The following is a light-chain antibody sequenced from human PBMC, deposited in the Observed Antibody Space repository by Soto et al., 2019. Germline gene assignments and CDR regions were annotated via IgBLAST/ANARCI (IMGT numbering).Light chain of an antibody. CDR2: DVI. J-gene: IGLJ1*01. Sequence: QSALIQPRSVSGSPGQSVTISCTGTSSDVGVYKYASWYRQLPGKAPQLMIYDVITRPSGVPDRFSGSKSGNTASLTISGLQADDEADYYCCSYAGDYTFVFGTGTKLTVL. CDR3: CSYAGDYTFV. V-gene: IGLV2-11*01. CDR1: SSDVGVYKY.